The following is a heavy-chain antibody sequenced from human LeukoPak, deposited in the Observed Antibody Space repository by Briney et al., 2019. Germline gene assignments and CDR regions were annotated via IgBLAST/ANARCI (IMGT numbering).Heavy chain of an antibody. J-gene: IGHJ5*02. CDR1: GGSISSSSYY. V-gene: IGHV4-39*01. Sequence: SETLSLTCTVSGGSISSSSYYWGWIRQPPGKGLEWIGSIYYRGNSYYNPSLKSRVTISVDTSMDQFSLRLSSVTAADTAVYYCARAYTSSCRWFDPWGQGTLVSVSS. CDR3: ARAYTSSCRWFDP. CDR2: IYYRGNS. D-gene: IGHD6-13*01.